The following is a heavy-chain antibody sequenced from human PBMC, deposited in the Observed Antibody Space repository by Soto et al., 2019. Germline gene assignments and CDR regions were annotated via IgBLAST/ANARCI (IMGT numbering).Heavy chain of an antibody. CDR2: ISGSGGTT. CDR1: GFTFENYA. D-gene: IGHD3-3*01. J-gene: IGHJ6*02. CDR3: AKDSWAIFGVPAGEYYAMDV. Sequence: LRLSCVASGFTFENYAMSWVRQAPGKGLEWVSAISGSGGTTYYSDSVKGRFTISRDNSKNTVYLQMNDLRVEDAAEYFCAKDSWAIFGVPAGEYYAMDVWGQGTTVTV. V-gene: IGHV3-23*01.